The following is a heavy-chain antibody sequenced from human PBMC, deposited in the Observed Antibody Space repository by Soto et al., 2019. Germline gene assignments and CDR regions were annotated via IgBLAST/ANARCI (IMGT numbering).Heavy chain of an antibody. CDR3: ARGVDSWSGYLF. J-gene: IGHJ4*02. CDR1: GGSFDCYY. Sequence: SDTLCLTWALYGGSFDCYYWSWIRPSPGKGLEWIGEIHHSGSTKYNPSLKSRVSLSVDTSTKQFSLKMTSMTAADRGVYYCARGVDSWSGYLFWGQGTPVTSPQ. D-gene: IGHD3-3*01. V-gene: IGHV4-34*01. CDR2: IHHSGST.